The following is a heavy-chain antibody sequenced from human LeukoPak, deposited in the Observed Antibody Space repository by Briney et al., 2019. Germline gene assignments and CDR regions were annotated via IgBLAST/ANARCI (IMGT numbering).Heavy chain of an antibody. CDR1: GGSISSGGYY. J-gene: IGHJ5*02. CDR2: IYYSGST. V-gene: IGHV4-31*03. CDR3: ARGGWLGELSWFDP. D-gene: IGHD3-10*01. Sequence: PSQTLSLTCTASGGSISSGGYYWSWIRQHPGKGLEWIGYIYYSGSTYYNPSLKSRVTISVDTSKNQFSLKLSSVTAADTAVYYCARGGWLGELSWFDPWGQGTLVTVSS.